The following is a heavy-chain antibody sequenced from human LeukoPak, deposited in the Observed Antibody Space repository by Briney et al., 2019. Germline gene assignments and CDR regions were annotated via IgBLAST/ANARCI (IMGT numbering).Heavy chain of an antibody. D-gene: IGHD5-12*01. CDR2: INPSGGST. J-gene: IGHJ4*02. CDR3: AREATTLPFDY. CDR1: GYTFTSYY. V-gene: IGHV1-46*01. Sequence: GASVKVSCKASGYTFTSYYMHRVRQAPGQGLEWMGIINPSGGSTSYAQKFQGRVTMTTDTSTSTVYMELSSLRSEDTAVYYCAREATTLPFDYWGQGTLVTVSS.